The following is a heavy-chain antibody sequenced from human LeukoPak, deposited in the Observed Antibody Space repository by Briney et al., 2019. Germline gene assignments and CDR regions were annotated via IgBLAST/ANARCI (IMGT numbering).Heavy chain of an antibody. CDR1: GFTFSCDW. CDR2: INSDGTT. CDR3: GRHRIAVAGRGAFDI. Sequence: GGSLRLSCAASGFTFSCDWMHWVRQAPGKGLVWVSRINSDGTTTYADSVKGRFTVSRDDTKNTLYLQMNSLRAEDTAVYYCGRHRIAVAGRGAFDIWGQGTTVTVSS. D-gene: IGHD6-19*01. J-gene: IGHJ3*02. V-gene: IGHV3-74*01.